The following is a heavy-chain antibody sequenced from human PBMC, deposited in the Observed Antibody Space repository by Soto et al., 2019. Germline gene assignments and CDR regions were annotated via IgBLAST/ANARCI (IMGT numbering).Heavy chain of an antibody. J-gene: IGHJ6*02. D-gene: IGHD4-17*01. CDR1: GASISTTSYY. CDR2: VYHSGST. V-gene: IGHV4-39*07. CDR3: ARAHYGDYGYGMDV. Sequence: SETLSLTCNVSGASISTTSYYWAWIRQSPGKGLAWIATVYHSGSTYYNPSLKSRVTISVDRSKNQFSLKLSSVTAADTAVYYCARAHYGDYGYGMDVWGQGTTVTAP.